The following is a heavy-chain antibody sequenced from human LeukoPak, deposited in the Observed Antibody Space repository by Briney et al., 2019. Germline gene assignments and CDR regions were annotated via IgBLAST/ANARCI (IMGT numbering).Heavy chain of an antibody. CDR1: GYTFTGYY. D-gene: IGHD2-2*01. Sequence: ASVKVSCKASGYTFTGYYMHWVRQAPGQGLEWMGWINPNSGDTNYAQRFQGRVTMTRDTSISTAYMDLSRLRSDDTAVYYCARDSGYCSSTGCYCFDYWGQGTLVTVSS. CDR2: INPNSGDT. J-gene: IGHJ4*02. V-gene: IGHV1-2*02. CDR3: ARDSGYCSSTGCYCFDY.